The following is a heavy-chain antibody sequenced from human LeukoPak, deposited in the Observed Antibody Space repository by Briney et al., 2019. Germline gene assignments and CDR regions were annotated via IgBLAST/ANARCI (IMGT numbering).Heavy chain of an antibody. CDR1: GFMFSDYH. D-gene: IGHD3-22*01. V-gene: IGHV3-11*04. Sequence: GGSLRLSCAASGFMFSDYHMSWIRQAPGKGLEWISYIRGDGSTVYYADSVRGRFTISRDNAKNSLNLQMSSLRAEDTAVYYCAGSYYDYNGWYMWGRGTLVTVSS. CDR3: AGSYYDYNGWYM. CDR2: IRGDGSTV. J-gene: IGHJ2*01.